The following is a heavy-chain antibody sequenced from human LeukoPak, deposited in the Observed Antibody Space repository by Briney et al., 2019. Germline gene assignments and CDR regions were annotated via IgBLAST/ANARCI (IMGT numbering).Heavy chain of an antibody. CDR3: ARGADSSGYYSIFYFDY. CDR1: GGSMNTYY. J-gene: IGHJ4*02. D-gene: IGHD3-22*01. CDR2: IYYSGST. Sequence: PSETLSLTCGVSGGSMNTYYWNWIRQPPGKGLEWIGYIYYSGSTNYNPSLKSRVTISVDTSKNQFSLKLSSVTAADTAVYYCARGADSSGYYSIFYFDYWGQGTLVTVSS. V-gene: IGHV4-59*01.